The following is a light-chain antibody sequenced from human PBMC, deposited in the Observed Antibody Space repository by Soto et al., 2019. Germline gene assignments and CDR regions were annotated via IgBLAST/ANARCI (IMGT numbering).Light chain of an antibody. CDR3: QNYNSAPPAGT. CDR2: AAS. J-gene: IGKJ4*01. CDR1: QAINNH. V-gene: IGKV1-27*01. Sequence: DFQMTQSPSSLSAYVGDRVTITCRASQAINNHLAWFQQKPGKVPKVLIYAASTLQSGVPSRFSGSGSGTDFTLTISSLQPEDVATYYCQNYNSAPPAGTFGGGTKVEIK.